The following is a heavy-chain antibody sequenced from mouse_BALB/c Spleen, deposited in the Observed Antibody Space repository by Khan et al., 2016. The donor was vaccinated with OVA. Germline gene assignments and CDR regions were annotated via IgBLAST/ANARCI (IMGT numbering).Heavy chain of an antibody. Sequence: QVQLKQSGAELVKAGASVKMSCKASGYTFTSYWMHWVKQRLGQGLEWFAETNPTNGRTYYNETFKSKATLTVDKSSSTAYLLLSGPTFEDSAVYYGARIKTVVATYLDYWGQGTTLTVSS. CDR1: GYTFTSYW. CDR3: ARIKTVVATYLDY. V-gene: IGHV1S81*02. D-gene: IGHD1-1*01. J-gene: IGHJ2*01. CDR2: TNPTNGRT.